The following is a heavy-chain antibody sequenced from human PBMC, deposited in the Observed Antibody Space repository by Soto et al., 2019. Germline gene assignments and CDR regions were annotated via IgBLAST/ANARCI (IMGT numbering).Heavy chain of an antibody. V-gene: IGHV3-33*01. J-gene: IGHJ6*03. Sequence: QMQLVESGGGVVQPGTSLRLSCAASRFTFSNYAMHWVRQAPGKGLEWVTIIWYDGSDKNYGDSVKGRFTISRDNSKNTLYLQMNSLRVEDTAVYYCARDSGGDYHNYYMDVWGKGTTVTVSS. D-gene: IGHD4-17*01. CDR1: RFTFSNYA. CDR2: IWYDGSDK. CDR3: ARDSGGDYHNYYMDV.